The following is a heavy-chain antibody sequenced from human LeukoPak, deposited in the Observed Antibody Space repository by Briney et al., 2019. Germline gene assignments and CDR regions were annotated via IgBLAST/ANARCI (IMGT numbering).Heavy chain of an antibody. J-gene: IGHJ5*02. CDR3: ARDRSSSSEIDP. CDR2: IYHSGST. V-gene: IGHV4-30-2*01. Sequence: SETLSLTCTVSGGSISSGGYYWSWIRQPPGKGLEWIGYIYHSGSTYYNPSLKSRVTISVDRSKNQFSLKLSSVTAADTAVYYCARDRSSSSEIDPWGPGTLVTVSS. CDR1: GGSISSGGYY. D-gene: IGHD6-6*01.